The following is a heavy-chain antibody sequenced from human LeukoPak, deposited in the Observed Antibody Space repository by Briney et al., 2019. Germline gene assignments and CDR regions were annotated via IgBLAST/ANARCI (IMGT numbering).Heavy chain of an antibody. CDR2: INPSGGST. D-gene: IGHD7-27*01. Sequence: ASVKVSCKASGYTFTSYYMHWVRQAPGQGLEWMGIINPSGGSTSYAQKFQGRVTMTRDTSTSTVYMELSSLTFEDTAVYYCARGPPNWGMVGYWGQGTLVTVSS. CDR1: GYTFTSYY. J-gene: IGHJ4*02. V-gene: IGHV1-46*01. CDR3: ARGPPNWGMVGY.